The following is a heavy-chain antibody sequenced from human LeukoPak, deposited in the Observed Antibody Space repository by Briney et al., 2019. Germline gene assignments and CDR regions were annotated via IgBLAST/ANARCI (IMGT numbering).Heavy chain of an antibody. CDR2: IRSKAYGGTA. Sequence: GGSLRLSCTASGFTFGDYAMSWVRQAPGKGLEWVGFIRSKAYGGTAEYAASVKGRLSIPRDDSKSIAYLQMNSLKSEDTAVYYCTRVQVVVGAMAAFDIWGQGTMVTVSS. CDR1: GFTFGDYA. J-gene: IGHJ3*02. D-gene: IGHD2-15*01. V-gene: IGHV3-49*04. CDR3: TRVQVVVGAMAAFDI.